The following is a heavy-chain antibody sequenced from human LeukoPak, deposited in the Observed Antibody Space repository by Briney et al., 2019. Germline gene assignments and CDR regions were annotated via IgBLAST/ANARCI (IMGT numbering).Heavy chain of an antibody. Sequence: GGSLRLSCAASGFTLRSYGMTWGRQAPGQGLEWVAGIWYDGSNKYYANSVKGRFTISRDNSKNTLYLQMNSLRAEDTAVYYCARERDYGGTPYYYYGMDVWGQGTTVTVSS. CDR2: IWYDGSNK. CDR3: ARERDYGGTPYYYYGMDV. J-gene: IGHJ6*02. CDR1: GFTLRSYG. D-gene: IGHD4-23*01. V-gene: IGHV3-33*01.